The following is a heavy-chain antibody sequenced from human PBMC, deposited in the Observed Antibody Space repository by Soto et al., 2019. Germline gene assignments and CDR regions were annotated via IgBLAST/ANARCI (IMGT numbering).Heavy chain of an antibody. V-gene: IGHV4-59*01. CDR3: ARDPGYGGQFDY. Sequence: PSETLSLTCAVSGGSISSYYWSWIRQPPGKGLEWIGYIYYSGSTNYNPSLKSRVTISVDTSKNQFSLKLSSVTAADPAVYYCARDPGYGGQFDYWGQGTLVTVSS. D-gene: IGHD4-17*01. J-gene: IGHJ4*02. CDR2: IYYSGST. CDR1: GGSISSYY.